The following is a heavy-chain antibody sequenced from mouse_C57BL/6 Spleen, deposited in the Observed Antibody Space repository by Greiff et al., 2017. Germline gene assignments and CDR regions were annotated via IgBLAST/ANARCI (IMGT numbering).Heavy chain of an antibody. V-gene: IGHV1-5*01. CDR1: GYTFTSYW. CDR2: IYPGNSDT. CDR3: TRVDYYDYDPYFDV. Sequence: EVKLVESGTVLARPGASVKMSCKTSGYTFTSYWMHWVKQRPGQGLEWIGAIYPGNSDTSYNQKFKGKAKLTAVTSASTAYMELSSLTNEDSAVYYCTRVDYYDYDPYFDVWGTGTTVTVSS. J-gene: IGHJ1*03. D-gene: IGHD2-4*01.